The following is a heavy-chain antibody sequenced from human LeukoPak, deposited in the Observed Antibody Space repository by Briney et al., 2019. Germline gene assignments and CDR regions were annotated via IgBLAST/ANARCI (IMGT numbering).Heavy chain of an antibody. D-gene: IGHD2/OR15-2a*01. V-gene: IGHV3-30*18. Sequence: GGSLRLSCAASGFTFSSYGMHWVRQAPGKGLEWVAVISYDGSNKYYADSVKGRFTISRDNSKNTLYLQMNSLRAEDTAVHYCAKDVLRGYYGMDVWGKGTTVTVSS. J-gene: IGHJ6*04. CDR1: GFTFSSYG. CDR2: ISYDGSNK. CDR3: AKDVLRGYYGMDV.